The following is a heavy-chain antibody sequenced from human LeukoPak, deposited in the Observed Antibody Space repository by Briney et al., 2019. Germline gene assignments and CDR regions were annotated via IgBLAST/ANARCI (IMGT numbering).Heavy chain of an antibody. D-gene: IGHD6-19*01. CDR2: INHSGST. Sequence: SETLSLTCAVYGGSFSGYYWSWIRQPPGKGLEWIGEINHSGSTNYNPSLKSRVTISVDTSKNQFSLKLSSVTAADTAVYYCARVELIAVAAFDYWGQGTLVTVSS. CDR3: ARVELIAVAAFDY. CDR1: GGSFSGYY. J-gene: IGHJ4*02. V-gene: IGHV4-34*01.